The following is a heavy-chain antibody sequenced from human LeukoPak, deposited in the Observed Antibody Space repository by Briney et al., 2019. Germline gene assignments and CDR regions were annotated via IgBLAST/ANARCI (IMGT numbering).Heavy chain of an antibody. CDR2: INPNSGGT. J-gene: IGHJ3*02. Sequence: ASVKVSCKASGYTFTGYYMHWLRQAPGQGLEWMGRINPNSGGTNYAQKFQGRVTMNRDTSISTAYMELSRLRSDDTAVYYCARDSGSLDAFDIWGQGTMVTVSS. CDR1: GYTFTGYY. V-gene: IGHV1-2*06. CDR3: ARDSGSLDAFDI. D-gene: IGHD1-26*01.